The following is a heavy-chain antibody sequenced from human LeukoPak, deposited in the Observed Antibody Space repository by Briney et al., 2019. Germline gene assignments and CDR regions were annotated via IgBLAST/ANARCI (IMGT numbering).Heavy chain of an antibody. CDR2: INSDSSLM. CDR3: IRDLFDDYSLDY. CDR1: GFTFSSSW. Sequence: GGSLRLSCAASGFTFSSSWMHWVRQAPGKGLEWVSSINSDSSLMFYAESVKGRFTISRDNARNSLYLQMNSLRAEDTAVYYCIRDLFDDYSLDYWGQGALVTVSS. V-gene: IGHV3-21*01. D-gene: IGHD3-16*01. J-gene: IGHJ4*02.